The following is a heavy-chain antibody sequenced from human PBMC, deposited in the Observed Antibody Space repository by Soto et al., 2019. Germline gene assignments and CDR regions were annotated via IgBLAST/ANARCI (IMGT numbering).Heavy chain of an antibody. J-gene: IGHJ4*02. V-gene: IGHV3-21*01. CDR2: ISSSSSYI. Sequence: EVQLVESGGGLVKPGGSLRLSCAASGFTFSSYSMNWVRQAPGKGLEWVSSISSSSSYIYYADSVKGRFTISRDNAKNSRYLQMSGLRAEDTAVYYCARDQGARGGNSLDYGGQGTLVTVSS. D-gene: IGHD2-21*02. CDR1: GFTFSSYS. CDR3: ARDQGARGGNSLDY.